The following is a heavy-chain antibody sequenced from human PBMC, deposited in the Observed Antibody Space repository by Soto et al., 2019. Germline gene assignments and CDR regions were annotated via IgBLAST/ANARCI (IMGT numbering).Heavy chain of an antibody. V-gene: IGHV1-69*01. CDR3: ARAAAAGTSTSYYYYGMDV. J-gene: IGHJ6*02. CDR2: IIPIFGTA. CDR1: GGTFSSYA. D-gene: IGHD6-13*01. Sequence: QVQLVQSGAEVKKPGSSVKVSCKASGGTFSSYAISWVRQAPGQGLEWMGGIIPIFGTAHYAQKFQGRVTITADESTSTAYMELSSLRSEDTAVYYCARAAAAGTSTSYYYYGMDVWGQGTTVTVSS.